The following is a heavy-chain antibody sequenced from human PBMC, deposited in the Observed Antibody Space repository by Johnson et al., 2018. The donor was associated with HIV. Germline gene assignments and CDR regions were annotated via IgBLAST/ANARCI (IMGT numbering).Heavy chain of an antibody. D-gene: IGHD3-3*02. CDR1: GFTFSSYG. CDR2: ISDDGSNK. Sequence: QMQLVESGGVVVQPGGSLRLSCAASGFTFSSYGIHWVRQVPGKGLEWVAVISDDGSNKYYAGSVKGRFTISRDNSKNTLYLQINTLRAEDTAVYYCARDRSRQHLLSSGAFHIWGQGTMVTVSS. J-gene: IGHJ3*02. V-gene: IGHV3-30*03. CDR3: ARDRSRQHLLSSGAFHI.